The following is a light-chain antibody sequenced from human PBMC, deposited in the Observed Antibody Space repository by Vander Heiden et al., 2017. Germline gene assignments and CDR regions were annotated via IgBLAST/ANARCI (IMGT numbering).Light chain of an antibody. CDR2: KAS. CDR1: QSISSW. V-gene: IGKV1-5*03. Sequence: DIQMTQSPSTLPASAGHRATISCRASQSISSWLAWYQQKPGRAPKLLIYKASSLQSGVPARFSGSGSGTEFTLTISSLQPDDFATYYCLQHDSFPLTFGQGTKVEIK. CDR3: LQHDSFPLT. J-gene: IGKJ1*01.